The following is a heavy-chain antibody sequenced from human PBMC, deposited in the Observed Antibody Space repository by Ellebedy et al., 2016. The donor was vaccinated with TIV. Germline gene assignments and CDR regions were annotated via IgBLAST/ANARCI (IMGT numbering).Heavy chain of an antibody. D-gene: IGHD6-19*01. Sequence: GGSLRLSXAASGFTFDDHAMHWVRQAPGKGLEWLTVISSAGPIKYYSDSVRGRFATSRDNSRDTLYLEMNSLRPEDTAVYYCAKDGGSWLPDFWGQGTLVTVSS. CDR1: GFTFDDHA. V-gene: IGHV3-30*09. CDR2: ISSAGPIK. CDR3: AKDGGSWLPDF. J-gene: IGHJ4*02.